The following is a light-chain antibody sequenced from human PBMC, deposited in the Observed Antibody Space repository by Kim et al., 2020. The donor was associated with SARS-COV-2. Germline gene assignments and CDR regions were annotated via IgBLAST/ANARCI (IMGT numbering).Light chain of an antibody. CDR1: QTVRSSY. Sequence: LTPGERATLSCRASQTVRSSYLAWYHQKTGQAPRLLIDGASSRPTGMPDRFSGSGSGTDFTLIISRLEPEDCAVYYCQQYGSSPVTCGQGTKLEI. J-gene: IGKJ2*01. CDR3: QQYGSSPVT. CDR2: GAS. V-gene: IGKV3-20*01.